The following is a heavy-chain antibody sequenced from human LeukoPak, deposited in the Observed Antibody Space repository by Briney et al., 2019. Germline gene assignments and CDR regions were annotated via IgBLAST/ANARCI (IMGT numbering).Heavy chain of an antibody. Sequence: TGGSLRLSCAASGFTFDDYGMSWVRQAPGKGLEWVSGINWNGGSTGYADSVKGRFTISRDNAKNSLYLQMNSLRAEDTALYYCARDIDGSYRGAFDIWGQGTMVTVSS. J-gene: IGHJ3*02. V-gene: IGHV3-20*04. CDR2: INWNGGST. CDR3: ARDIDGSYRGAFDI. D-gene: IGHD1-26*01. CDR1: GFTFDDYG.